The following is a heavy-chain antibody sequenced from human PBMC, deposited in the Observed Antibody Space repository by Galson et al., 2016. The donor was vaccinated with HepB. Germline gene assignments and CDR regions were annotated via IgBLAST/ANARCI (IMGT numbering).Heavy chain of an antibody. D-gene: IGHD2-15*01. CDR3: ATTLPIHCSGGSCYGSNWFDP. V-gene: IGHV3-74*01. J-gene: IGHJ5*02. CDR1: GFTFSSYW. CDR2: INSDGSRT. Sequence: SLRLSCAASGFTFSSYWMHWVRQAPGKGLVWVSRINSDGSRTSYADSVKGRFSISRDNAKNTLYLQMNSLRAEDTAVYFCATTLPIHCSGGSCYGSNWFDPWGQGTLVTVSS.